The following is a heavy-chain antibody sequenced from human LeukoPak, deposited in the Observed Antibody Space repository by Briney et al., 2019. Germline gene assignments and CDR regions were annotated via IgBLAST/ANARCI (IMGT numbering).Heavy chain of an antibody. V-gene: IGHV3-33*06. CDR3: AKTLPYYDSSGETYYFDY. CDR2: IWYDGSNK. D-gene: IGHD3-22*01. CDR1: GFTFTSYT. Sequence: GGSLRLSCAASGFTFTSYTMHWVRQAPGKGLEWVAVIWYDGSNKYYADSVKGRFTISRDNSKNTLYLQMNSLRAEDTAVYYCAKTLPYYDSSGETYYFDYWGQGTLVTVSS. J-gene: IGHJ4*02.